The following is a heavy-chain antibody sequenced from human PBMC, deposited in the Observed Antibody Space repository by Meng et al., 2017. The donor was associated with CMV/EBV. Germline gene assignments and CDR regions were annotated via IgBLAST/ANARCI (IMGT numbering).Heavy chain of an antibody. Sequence: ASVKVSCKASGYSFSSYDINWVRQAAGQGLEWMGYINPNSGNTGYAQKFQGRVSIIRDTSISTAYMELSRLRSDDTAVYYCARGNSPEHTEDIVVVPAARAGGYYGMDVWGQGTTVTVSS. D-gene: IGHD2-2*01. CDR2: INPNSGNT. J-gene: IGHJ6*02. CDR3: ARGNSPEHTEDIVVVPAARAGGYYGMDV. V-gene: IGHV1-8*03. CDR1: GYSFSSYD.